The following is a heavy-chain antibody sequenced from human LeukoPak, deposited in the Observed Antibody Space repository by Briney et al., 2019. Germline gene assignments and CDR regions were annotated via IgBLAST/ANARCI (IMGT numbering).Heavy chain of an antibody. CDR2: IYYSGST. Sequence: SETLSLTCTVSGGSISSYYWSWIRQPPGKGLEWIGSIYYSGSTYYNPSLKSRVTISVDTSKNQFSLKLSSVTAADTAVYYCARHALLEWLLLDYWGQGTLVTVSS. CDR1: GGSISSYY. V-gene: IGHV4-59*05. CDR3: ARHALLEWLLLDY. J-gene: IGHJ4*02. D-gene: IGHD3-3*02.